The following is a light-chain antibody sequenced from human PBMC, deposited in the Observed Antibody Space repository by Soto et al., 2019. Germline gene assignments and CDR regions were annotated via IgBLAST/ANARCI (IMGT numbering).Light chain of an antibody. CDR2: GTS. CDR1: QSVSSTY. V-gene: IGKV3-20*01. J-gene: IGKJ4*01. CDR3: QQYDSSPGLT. Sequence: EVVVTPPPGTVSLSPGERATLSCRAIQSVSSTYIAWYQQKPGQAPRLLIYGTSSRATGIPDRFSGSGSGTDFTLTISRLEPEDFAVYYCQQYDSSPGLTFGGGTKVDI.